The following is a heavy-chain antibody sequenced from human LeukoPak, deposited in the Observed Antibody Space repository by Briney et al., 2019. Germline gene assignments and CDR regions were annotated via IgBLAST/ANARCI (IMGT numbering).Heavy chain of an antibody. D-gene: IGHD2-2*01. V-gene: IGHV3-74*01. J-gene: IGHJ4*02. Sequence: PGGSLRLSCAASGFTFSSYWMHWVRQAPGKGLVWVSRINTDGSSTSYADSVKGRFTISRDNAKNALYLQMNSLRAEDTAVYYCARVLVPAANLQADDYWGQGTLVTVSS. CDR1: GFTFSSYW. CDR2: INTDGSST. CDR3: ARVLVPAANLQADDY.